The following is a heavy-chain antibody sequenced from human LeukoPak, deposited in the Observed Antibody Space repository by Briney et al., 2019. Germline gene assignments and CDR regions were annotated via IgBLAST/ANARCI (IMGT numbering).Heavy chain of an antibody. Sequence: ASVKVSCKASGYTFTSYAMNWVRQAPGQGLEWMGWINTNTGNPTYAQGFTGRFVFSLDTSVSTACLQISSLKAEDTAVYYCARETDDYGDYGYGMDVWGQGTTVTVSS. CDR3: ARETDDYGDYGYGMDV. CDR2: INTNTGNP. V-gene: IGHV7-4-1*02. J-gene: IGHJ6*02. D-gene: IGHD4-17*01. CDR1: GYTFTSYA.